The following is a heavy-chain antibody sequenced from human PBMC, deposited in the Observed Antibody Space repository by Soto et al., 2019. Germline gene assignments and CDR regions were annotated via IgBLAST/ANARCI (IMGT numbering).Heavy chain of an antibody. D-gene: IGHD6-19*01. J-gene: IGHJ4*01. CDR2: VYFSGST. Sequence: QVQLQESGPGLLKPSETLSLTCTVSGGSVSSRDYYWSWIRQPPGKGLEWIGFVYFSGSTNYNHSLQSRVTMSVDTSKNQFSLRLTSVTAADTAIYYCARVASAVHFDYWGHGTLVTVSS. CDR3: ARVASAVHFDY. V-gene: IGHV4-61*08. CDR1: GGSVSSRDYY.